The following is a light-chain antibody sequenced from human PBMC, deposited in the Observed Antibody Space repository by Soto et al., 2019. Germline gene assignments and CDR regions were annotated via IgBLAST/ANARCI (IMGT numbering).Light chain of an antibody. V-gene: IGKV1-12*01. J-gene: IGKJ3*01. CDR2: SSS. Sequence: DIQMTQSPSFVSASVGDRVTIACRASQGISTWVVWYQQKPGAAPKLLIHSSSNLQSGVPSRFSGSGSGTDFTLTIRSMHTEDSATYSCQQANSFPLTFGPGTKVDIK. CDR1: QGISTW. CDR3: QQANSFPLT.